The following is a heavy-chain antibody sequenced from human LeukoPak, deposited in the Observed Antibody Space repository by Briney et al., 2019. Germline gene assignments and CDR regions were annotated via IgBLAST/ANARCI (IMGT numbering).Heavy chain of an antibody. CDR1: GYTFTGYY. CDR3: ARSFLSFGYCSSTSCYRDMDV. D-gene: IGHD2-2*03. J-gene: IGHJ6*03. CDR2: INPNSGGT. Sequence: ASVKVSCKASGYTFTGYYMHWVRQAPGQGLEWMGWINPNSGGTNYAQKFQGRVTMTRDTSISTAYMELSRLRSDDMAVYYCARSFLSFGYCSSTSCYRDMDVWGKGTTVTVSS. V-gene: IGHV1-2*02.